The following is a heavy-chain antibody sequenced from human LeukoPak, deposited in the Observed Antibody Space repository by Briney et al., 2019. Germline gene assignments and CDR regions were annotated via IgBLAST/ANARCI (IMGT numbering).Heavy chain of an antibody. V-gene: IGHV3-7*01. CDR1: GFTFSDYY. D-gene: IGHD1-26*01. CDR2: IKQDGSEK. CDR3: ASFIVGATSADAFDI. J-gene: IGHJ3*02. Sequence: PGGSLRLSCAASGFTFSDYYMTWIRQAPGKGLEWVANIKQDGSEKYYVDSVKGRFTISRDNAKNSLYLQMNSLRAEDTAVYYCASFIVGATSADAFDIWGQGTMVTVSS.